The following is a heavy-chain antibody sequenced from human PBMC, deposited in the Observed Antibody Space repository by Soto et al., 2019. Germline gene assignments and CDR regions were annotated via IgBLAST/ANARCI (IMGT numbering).Heavy chain of an antibody. V-gene: IGHV4-39*01. D-gene: IGHD3-16*01. J-gene: IGHJ6*03. CDR1: GGSISSSSYY. CDR2: IYYSGST. CDR3: ARHVYDYISYYYYYYYMDV. Sequence: SETLSLTCTVSGGSISSSSYYWGWIRQPPGKGLEWIGSIYYSGSTYYNPSLKSRVTISVDTSKNQFSLKLSSVTAADTAVYYCARHVYDYISYYYYYYYMDVWGKGTTVTVSS.